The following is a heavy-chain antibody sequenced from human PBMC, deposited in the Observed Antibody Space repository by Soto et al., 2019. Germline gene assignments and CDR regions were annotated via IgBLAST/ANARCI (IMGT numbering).Heavy chain of an antibody. J-gene: IGHJ6*02. V-gene: IGHV1-69*01. CDR2: IMPIFGTP. CDR1: AGTFSSYG. Sequence: QVQLVQSGAELKKPGSSVKVSCKASAGTFSSYGISWVRQAPGQGLDGMGGIMPIFGTPNYAQKFQGRVTNTADEWTRTGYMELSSQTSEDTAVYYCARDRSWKSYYYDCSVPYFYGLDVWGQGTTVTVSS. CDR3: ARDRSWKSYYYDCSVPYFYGLDV. D-gene: IGHD3-22*01.